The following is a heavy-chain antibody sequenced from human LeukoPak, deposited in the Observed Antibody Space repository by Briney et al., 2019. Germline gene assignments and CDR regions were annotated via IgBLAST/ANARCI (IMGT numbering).Heavy chain of an antibody. CDR1: GFIFSSYG. CDR2: TRYDGSRK. CDR3: AKADTGSNFDY. V-gene: IGHV3-30*02. D-gene: IGHD1-14*01. Sequence: GGSLRLSCAASGFIFSSYGMHWVRQAPDKGLEWVAFTRYDGSRKYYADSVKGRFTISRDNSKNTLYLQMNSLRAEDTAMYYCAKADTGSNFDYWGQGTLVTVSS. J-gene: IGHJ4*02.